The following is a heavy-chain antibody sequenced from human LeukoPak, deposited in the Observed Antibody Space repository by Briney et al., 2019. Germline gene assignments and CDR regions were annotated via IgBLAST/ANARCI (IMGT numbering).Heavy chain of an antibody. CDR2: ISYDGSNE. Sequence: GGALRLSCAASVFGFSNYAVHWVRQAPGKGLDCVAAISYDGSNEYYADSVKGRFTIYRDNTKNTLFLQMNSLRAEDTAVYYCEKTFYTQYFGEVFDYWGQGTLVTVSS. CDR3: EKTFYTQYFGEVFDY. J-gene: IGHJ4*02. D-gene: IGHD3-10*01. V-gene: IGHV3-30*04. CDR1: VFGFSNYA.